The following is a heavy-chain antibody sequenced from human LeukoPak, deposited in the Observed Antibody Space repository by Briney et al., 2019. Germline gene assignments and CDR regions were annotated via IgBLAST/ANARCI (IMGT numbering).Heavy chain of an antibody. D-gene: IGHD3-10*01. CDR1: GYTFTGYY. J-gene: IGHJ6*02. V-gene: IGHV1-2*02. Sequence: ASVKVSCKASGYTFTGYYMHWVRQAPGQGREWMGWINPNSGGTNYAQKFQGRVTMTRDTSISTAYMELSRLRSDGTAVYYCARSETFGDGMDVWGQGTTVPVSS. CDR3: ARSETFGDGMDV. CDR2: INPNSGGT.